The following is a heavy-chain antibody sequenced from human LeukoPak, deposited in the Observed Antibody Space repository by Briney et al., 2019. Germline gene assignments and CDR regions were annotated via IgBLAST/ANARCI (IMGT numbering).Heavy chain of an antibody. CDR3: AKRGTKVLAPYYFDY. J-gene: IGHJ4*02. Sequence: GGSLRLSCAASGFTFSSYAMSWVRQAPGKGLEWVSSISGSGDSRYYADSVKGRFTISRDNSKNTLYLQMNSLRAEDTAVYYCAKRGTKVLAPYYFDYWGQGTLVTVSS. CDR1: GFTFSSYA. V-gene: IGHV3-23*01. D-gene: IGHD2-8*02. CDR2: ISGSGDSR.